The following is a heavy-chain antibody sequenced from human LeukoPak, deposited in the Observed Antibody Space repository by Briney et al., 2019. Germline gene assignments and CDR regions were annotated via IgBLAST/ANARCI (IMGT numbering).Heavy chain of an antibody. V-gene: IGHV5-51*01. CDR1: GYNFPIYW. D-gene: IGHD1-26*01. Sequence: GESPKISCEASGYNFPIYWIGWVRQMPGKGLEWMAIIYPDDSDTRYSPSFQGHVTISADKSISTAYLQWSSLKASDTAIYYCAKGGGSGNPVDSWGQGTLVIVSS. J-gene: IGHJ4*02. CDR2: IYPDDSDT. CDR3: AKGGGSGNPVDS.